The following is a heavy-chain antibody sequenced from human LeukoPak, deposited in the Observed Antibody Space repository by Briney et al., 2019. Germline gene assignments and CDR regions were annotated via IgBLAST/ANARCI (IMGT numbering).Heavy chain of an antibody. CDR1: GFTFSSYA. CDR3: AKEPGEGGSAFDY. CDR2: ISGSGGST. D-gene: IGHD3-16*01. Sequence: GGSLRLSCAASGFTFSSYAMSWVRQAPGKGLEWVSAISGSGGSTYYADSVKGRFTISRDNSKKTVYLQMSSLTIEDTAVYYCAKEPGEGGSAFDYWGQGTLVTLYS. V-gene: IGHV3-23*01. J-gene: IGHJ4*02.